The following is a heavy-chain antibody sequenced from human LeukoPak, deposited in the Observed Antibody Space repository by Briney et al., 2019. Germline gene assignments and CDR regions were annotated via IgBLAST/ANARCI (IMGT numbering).Heavy chain of an antibody. V-gene: IGHV3-7*01. CDR3: ARAGAVVDNWFDP. CDR1: GFTFDDYG. CDR2: IKQDGSEK. Sequence: GGSLRLSCAASGFTFDDYGMSWVRQAPGKGLEWVANIKQDGSEKYYVDSVKGRFTISRDNAKNSLYLQMNSLRAEDTAVYYCARAGAVVDNWFDPWGQGTLVTVSS. J-gene: IGHJ5*02. D-gene: IGHD2-15*01.